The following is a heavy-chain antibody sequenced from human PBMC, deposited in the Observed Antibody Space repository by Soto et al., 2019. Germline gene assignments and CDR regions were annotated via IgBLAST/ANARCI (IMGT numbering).Heavy chain of an antibody. CDR2: IYYSGST. J-gene: IGHJ4*02. CDR3: ARARVVVAATTDFDY. D-gene: IGHD2-15*01. Sequence: PSETLSLTCTVSGGSVSSGSYYWSWIRQPPGKGLEWIGYIYYSGSTNYNPSLKSRVTISVDTSKNQFSLKLSSVTAADTAVYYCARARVVVAATTDFDYWGQGTLVTVSS. CDR1: GGSVSSGSYY. V-gene: IGHV4-61*01.